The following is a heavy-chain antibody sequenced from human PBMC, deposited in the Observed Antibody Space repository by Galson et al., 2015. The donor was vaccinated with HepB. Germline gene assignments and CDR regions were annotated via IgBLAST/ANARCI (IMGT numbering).Heavy chain of an antibody. CDR1: GGSISNHY. J-gene: IGHJ3*02. CDR2: ISYSGST. D-gene: IGHD6-13*01. Sequence: ETLSLTCTVSGGSISNHYWSWIRQPPGKGLEWIGYISYSGSTNYNPSLKSRVTVSVDTSKNQFSLKLSSVTAADTAVYYCARGRPLGTIAATGTEISKRGHQGKLNAFDIWGQGTLVTVSS. V-gene: IGHV4-59*11. CDR3: ARGRPLGTIAATGTEISKRGHQGKLNAFDI.